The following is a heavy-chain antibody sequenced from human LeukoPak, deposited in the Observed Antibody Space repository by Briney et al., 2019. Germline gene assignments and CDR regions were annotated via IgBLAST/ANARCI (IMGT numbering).Heavy chain of an antibody. D-gene: IGHD5-18*01. Sequence: SETLSLTCTVSGGSISSYYWSWIRQPPGKGLEWIGYIYYSGSTNYNPSLKSRVTISVDTSKNQFSLKLSSVTAADTAVYYCASVGYSYGLENWFDPWGQGTLVTVSS. J-gene: IGHJ5*02. CDR1: GGSISSYY. CDR2: IYYSGST. V-gene: IGHV4-59*01. CDR3: ASVGYSYGLENWFDP.